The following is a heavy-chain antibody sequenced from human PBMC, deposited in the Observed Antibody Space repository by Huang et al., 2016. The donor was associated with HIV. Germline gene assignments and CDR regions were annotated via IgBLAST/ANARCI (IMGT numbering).Heavy chain of an antibody. CDR3: ATKTAAMDI. Sequence: VESGGRLVQPGGSIRLSCVGSTFTFGAYWMSGVRQSPGKGLEWVANSKQDESEKYYVESVKGRFNISRDNAKKVLFLEMNNVRVEDTATYYCATKTAAMDIWGQGTTVTVS. D-gene: IGHD1-7*01. CDR2: SKQDESEK. J-gene: IGHJ6*02. CDR1: TFTFGAYW. V-gene: IGHV3-7*01.